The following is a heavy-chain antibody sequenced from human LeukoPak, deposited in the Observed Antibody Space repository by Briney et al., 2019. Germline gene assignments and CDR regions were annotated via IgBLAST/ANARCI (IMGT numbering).Heavy chain of an antibody. V-gene: IGHV3-30*18. CDR1: GFTFSSYG. D-gene: IGHD3-22*01. J-gene: IGHJ4*02. Sequence: GGSLRLSCAASGFTFSSYGMPWVRQAPGKGLEWVAVISYDGSNKYYADSVKGRFTISRDNSKNTLYLQMNSLRAEDTAVYYCAKARYYYDSSGPYFDYWGQGTLVTVSS. CDR3: AKARYYYDSSGPYFDY. CDR2: ISYDGSNK.